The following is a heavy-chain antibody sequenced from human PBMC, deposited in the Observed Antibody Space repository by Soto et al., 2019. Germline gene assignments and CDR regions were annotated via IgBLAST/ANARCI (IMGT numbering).Heavy chain of an antibody. J-gene: IGHJ4*02. D-gene: IGHD3-9*01. V-gene: IGHV4-39*01. Sequence: SETLSLTCTASGGSITSSSFYWGWIRQPPGKGLEWIGIIYYSGSTYYNPSLKSRVTISVDTSKSQFSLNLNSVTAADTAVYYCARGYDILTGPLDYWGPGTLVTVSS. CDR3: ARGYDILTGPLDY. CDR1: GGSITSSSFY. CDR2: IYYSGST.